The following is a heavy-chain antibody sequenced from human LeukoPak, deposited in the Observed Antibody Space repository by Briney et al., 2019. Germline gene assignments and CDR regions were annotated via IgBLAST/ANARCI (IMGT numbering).Heavy chain of an antibody. Sequence: SETLSLTCTVSGGSISSNYWTWIRQPPGKGLEWIGYIYYSGITNYNPSLKSRVTISVDTSKNQFSLKLSSVTAADTAVYYCATDSSGYDAFDIWGQGTMVTVSS. CDR2: IYYSGIT. CDR1: GGSISSNY. J-gene: IGHJ3*02. CDR3: ATDSSGYDAFDI. V-gene: IGHV4-59*12. D-gene: IGHD3-22*01.